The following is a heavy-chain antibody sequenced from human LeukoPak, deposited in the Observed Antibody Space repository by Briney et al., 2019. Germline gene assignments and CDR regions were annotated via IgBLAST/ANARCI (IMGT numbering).Heavy chain of an antibody. Sequence: GASVKVSCKASGYTFSTCDINWVRQAAGQGLEWMGWMNPNSGNTGFAHKFQGRVTMTRDTSINTAYMELSSLRSEDTAVYYCARVLGSISHWGQGTPVTVSS. D-gene: IGHD1-1*01. V-gene: IGHV1-8*01. CDR2: MNPNSGNT. CDR1: GYTFSTCD. CDR3: ARVLGSISH. J-gene: IGHJ4*02.